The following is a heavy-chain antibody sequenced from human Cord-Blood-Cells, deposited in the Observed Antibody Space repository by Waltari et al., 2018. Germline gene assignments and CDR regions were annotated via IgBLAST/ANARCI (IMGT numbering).Heavy chain of an antibody. D-gene: IGHD6-19*01. Sequence: QVQLQQWGAGLLKPSETLSLTCAVYGGSFSGYYWSWIRQPPGKGLEWIGEINHRGSTNYNPSLKSRVTISVDTSKNQFSLKLSSVTAADTAVYYCARRKPYSSGWYAFDIWGQGTMVTVSS. CDR3: ARRKPYSSGWYAFDI. CDR1: GGSFSGYY. V-gene: IGHV4-34*01. CDR2: INHRGST. J-gene: IGHJ3*02.